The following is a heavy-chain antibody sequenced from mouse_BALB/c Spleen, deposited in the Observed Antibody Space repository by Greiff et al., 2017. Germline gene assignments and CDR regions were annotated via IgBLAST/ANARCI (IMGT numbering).Heavy chain of an antibody. Sequence: EVQRVESGPGLVKPSQSLSLTCTVTGYSITSDYAWNWIRQFPGNKLEWMGYISYSGSTSYNPSLKSRISITRDTSKNQFFLQLNSVTTEDTATYYCARHYGSSYWYFDVWGAGTTVTVSS. V-gene: IGHV3-2*02. D-gene: IGHD1-1*01. CDR3: ARHYGSSYWYFDV. CDR1: GYSITSDYA. CDR2: ISYSGST. J-gene: IGHJ1*01.